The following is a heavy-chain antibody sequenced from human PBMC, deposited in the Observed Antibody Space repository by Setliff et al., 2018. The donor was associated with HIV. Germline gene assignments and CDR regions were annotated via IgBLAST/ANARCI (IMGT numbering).Heavy chain of an antibody. CDR2: ISDSGDNT. V-gene: IGHV3-23*01. J-gene: IGHJ4*02. CDR1: GFPFSTYA. D-gene: IGHD6-13*01. CDR3: AKTIAALDS. Sequence: PGGSLRLSCAASGFPFSTYAMNWVRQAPGKGLEWVSAISDSGDNTYYADSVKGRFTISRDNSRDTLYLQMNSLRVEDTAVYFCAKTIAALDSWGQGSLVTVSS.